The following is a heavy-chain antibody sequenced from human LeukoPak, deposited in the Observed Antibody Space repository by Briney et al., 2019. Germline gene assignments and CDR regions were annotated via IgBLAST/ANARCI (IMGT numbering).Heavy chain of an antibody. CDR2: ISSSSSYI. V-gene: IGHV3-21*01. CDR1: GFTFSSYS. Sequence: GGSLRLSCAASGFTFSSYSMNWVRQAPGKGLEWVSSISSSSSYIYYADSVKGRSTISRDNAKNSLYLQMNSLRAEDTAVYYCAREVVYYDSSGYPDYWGQGTLVTVSS. D-gene: IGHD3-22*01. CDR3: AREVVYYDSSGYPDY. J-gene: IGHJ4*02.